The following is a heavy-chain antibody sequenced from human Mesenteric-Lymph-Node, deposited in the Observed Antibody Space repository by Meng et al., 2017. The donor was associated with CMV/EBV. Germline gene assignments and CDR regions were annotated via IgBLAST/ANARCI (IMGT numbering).Heavy chain of an antibody. V-gene: IGHV3-74*01. CDR2: INSDGSST. CDR1: GFNFSSFW. Sequence: SCSASGFNFSSFWMHWVRQAPGKGLVWVSRINSDGSSTSYADSVKGRFTISRDNAKNTLFLQMNSLRAEDTAVYYCARGYTMYYFDYWGQGTLVTVSS. CDR3: ARGYTMYYFDY. J-gene: IGHJ4*02. D-gene: IGHD3-10*02.